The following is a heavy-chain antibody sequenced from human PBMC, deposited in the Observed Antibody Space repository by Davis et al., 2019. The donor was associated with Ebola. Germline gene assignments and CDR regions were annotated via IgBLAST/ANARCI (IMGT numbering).Heavy chain of an antibody. V-gene: IGHV4-59*12. CDR3: ASDSSYNWFDP. J-gene: IGHJ5*02. CDR2: IYYSGST. CDR1: AGSTSSYY. Sequence: SESLSLTCTVSAGSTSSYYWSWIRQPPGKGLEWIGYIYYSGSTNYNPSLKSRVTISLDTSKNQFSLKLSSVTAADTAVYYCASDSSYNWFDPWGQGTLVTVSS.